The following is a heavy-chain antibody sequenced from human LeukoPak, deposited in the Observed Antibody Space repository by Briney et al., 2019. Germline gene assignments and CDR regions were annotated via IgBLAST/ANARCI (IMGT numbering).Heavy chain of an antibody. CDR3: AKFSKPYSSSWSAGADWFDP. V-gene: IGHV3-23*01. CDR1: GFTFSTYA. J-gene: IGHJ5*02. Sequence: GGSLRLSCAASGFTFSTYAMSWVRQAPGKGLEWVTTISGGGDKQYADHVKGRFTVSRDDSKNTLYLQMNSLRAEDTAVYYCAKFSKPYSSSWSAGADWFDPWGQGTLVTVSS. CDR2: ISGGGDK. D-gene: IGHD6-13*01.